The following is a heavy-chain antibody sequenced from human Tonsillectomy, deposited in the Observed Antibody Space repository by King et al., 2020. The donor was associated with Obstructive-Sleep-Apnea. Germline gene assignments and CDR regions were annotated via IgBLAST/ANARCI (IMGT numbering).Heavy chain of an antibody. CDR2: IKQDGSET. J-gene: IGHJ4*02. D-gene: IGHD3-10*01. CDR1: GFTFSNFW. CDR3: ASRPPAETYFGVFDF. Sequence: VQLVESGGGLVQPGGSLRLSCAASGFTFSNFWMTWVRQAPGKGPGWVSNIKQDGSETYYVDSVRGRFTISRDNAQNSLYLKMNNLRAGDTAVYYCASRPPAETYFGVFDFWGQGALVTVSS. V-gene: IGHV3-7*03.